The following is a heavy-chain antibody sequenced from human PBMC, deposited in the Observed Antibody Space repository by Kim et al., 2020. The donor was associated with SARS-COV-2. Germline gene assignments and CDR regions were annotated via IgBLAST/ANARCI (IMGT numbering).Heavy chain of an antibody. Sequence: GNTKYSPKFQGRVTSTRDTTASTAYMELSSLRSADTAVYYCARNGIGFDPWGQGTLVTVSS. CDR2: GNT. CDR3: ARNGIGFDP. J-gene: IGHJ5*02. V-gene: IGHV1-3*01.